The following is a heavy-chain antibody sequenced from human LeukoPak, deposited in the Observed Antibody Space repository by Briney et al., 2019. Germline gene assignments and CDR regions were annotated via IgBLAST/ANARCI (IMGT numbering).Heavy chain of an antibody. CDR1: GFTVSSNY. CDR2: ISGSGGST. J-gene: IGHJ6*02. D-gene: IGHD6-13*01. V-gene: IGHV3-23*01. Sequence: GGSLRPSCAASGFTVSSNYMSWVRQAPGKGLEWVSAISGSGGSTYYADSVKGRFTISRDNSKNTLYLQMNSLRAEDTAVYYCAKRDLSRWYGMDVWGQGTTVTVSS. CDR3: AKRDLSRWYGMDV.